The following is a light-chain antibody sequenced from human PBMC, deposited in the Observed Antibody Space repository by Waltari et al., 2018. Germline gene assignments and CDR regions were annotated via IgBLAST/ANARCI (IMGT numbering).Light chain of an antibody. CDR3: QQYGSSPWT. CDR2: GAS. J-gene: IGKJ1*01. Sequence: EIVLTQSPGTLSLSPGERATLSCRASQRVSSSYLAWYQQKPGQAPRVLIHGASNRATGIPDRFSGSGSETDFTLTISRLEPEDFAVYYCQQYGSSPWTFGQGTKVEIK. CDR1: QRVSSSY. V-gene: IGKV3-20*01.